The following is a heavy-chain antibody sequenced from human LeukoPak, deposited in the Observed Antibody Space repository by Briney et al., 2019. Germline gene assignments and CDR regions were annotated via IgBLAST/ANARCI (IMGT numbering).Heavy chain of an antibody. CDR1: GGSISSYY. J-gene: IGHJ4*02. D-gene: IGHD3-3*01. V-gene: IGHV4-59*01. CDR3: ASSLYYDFWSGSPDY. CDR2: IYYSGST. Sequence: PSETLSLTCTVSGGSISSYYWSWIRQPPGKGLEWIGYIYYSGSTNYNPSLKSRVTISVDTSKNQFSLKLSSVTAADTAVYYCASSLYYDFWSGSPDYWGQGTLVTVSS.